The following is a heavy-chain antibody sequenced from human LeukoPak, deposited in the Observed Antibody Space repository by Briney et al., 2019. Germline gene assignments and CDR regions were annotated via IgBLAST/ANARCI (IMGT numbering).Heavy chain of an antibody. CDR2: ISGSGGGT. Sequence: PGGSLRLSCAASGFTFSSYAMSWVRQAPGKGLDWVSAISGSGGGTYYADSVKGRFTISRDNSKNTLYLQMNSLRAEDTAVYYCAKGGSSGYPYYFDYWGQGTLVTVSS. J-gene: IGHJ4*02. CDR1: GFTFSSYA. CDR3: AKGGSSGYPYYFDY. D-gene: IGHD3-22*01. V-gene: IGHV3-23*01.